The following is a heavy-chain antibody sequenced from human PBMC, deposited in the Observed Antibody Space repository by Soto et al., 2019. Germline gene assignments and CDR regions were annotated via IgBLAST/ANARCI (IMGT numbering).Heavy chain of an antibody. V-gene: IGHV3-7*01. Sequence: EVELVESGGGLVQPGGSLRLSCAASGFTFSTSWMNWVRQAPGKGLEWVANMNPDGSWGRYVDSVKGRFTISRDNAKNSLSLQMDSLRADAAAVYYCFGGADYWGLGTLVTVSS. CDR1: GFTFSTSW. J-gene: IGHJ4*02. CDR2: MNPDGSWG. CDR3: FGGADY. D-gene: IGHD2-21*01.